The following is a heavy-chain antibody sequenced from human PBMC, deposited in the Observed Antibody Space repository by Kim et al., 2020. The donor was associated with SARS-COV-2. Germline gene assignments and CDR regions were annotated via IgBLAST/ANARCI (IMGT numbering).Heavy chain of an antibody. CDR1: GGSISSYY. CDR2: IYYSGST. V-gene: IGHV4-59*01. Sequence: SETLSLTCTVSGGSISSYYWSWIRQPPGKGLEWIGYIYYSGSTNYNPSLQSRVTISVDTSKNQFSLKLSSVTAADTAVYYGARESKGGGFWSGFYYYVM. J-gene: IGHJ6*01. D-gene: IGHD3-3*01. CDR3: ARESKGGGFWSGFYYYVM.